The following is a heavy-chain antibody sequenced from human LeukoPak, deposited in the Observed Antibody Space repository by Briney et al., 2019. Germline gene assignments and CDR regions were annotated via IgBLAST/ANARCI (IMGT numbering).Heavy chain of an antibody. CDR3: ARARNYYDSSGFYYEGDAFDI. J-gene: IGHJ3*02. CDR1: GGSISSSNW. Sequence: SGTLSLTCAVSGGSISSSNWWSWAPQPPGKGREWIGEIYHSGSTNYNPSLKSRVTISVDTSKNQFSLKLSSVTAADTAVYYCARARNYYDSSGFYYEGDAFDIWGQGTMVTVSS. CDR2: IYHSGST. D-gene: IGHD3-22*01. V-gene: IGHV4-4*02.